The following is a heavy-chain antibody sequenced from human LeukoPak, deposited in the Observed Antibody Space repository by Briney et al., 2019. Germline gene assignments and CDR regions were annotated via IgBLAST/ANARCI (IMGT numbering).Heavy chain of an antibody. CDR2: TYYRYKWYN. Sequence: SQTLTLPCAISGDSVSSNSAAWSWITQSPSRGLEWLGRTYYRYKWYNDYAVSVKSRITINPDTSKNQFSLQLNSVAPEDTAVYYCARVALSGYCSGGSCYVDWFDPWGQGTLVTVSS. CDR1: GDSVSSNSAA. D-gene: IGHD2-15*01. J-gene: IGHJ5*02. V-gene: IGHV6-1*01. CDR3: ARVALSGYCSGGSCYVDWFDP.